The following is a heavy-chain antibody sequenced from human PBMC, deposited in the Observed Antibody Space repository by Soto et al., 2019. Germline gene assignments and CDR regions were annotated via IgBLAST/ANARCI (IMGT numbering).Heavy chain of an antibody. CDR3: ARDKDRQQLGGNYYDILDA. J-gene: IGHJ6*02. Sequence: QVQLMQSGAEVKKPGSSVKVSCKASGGTFSTSAISWVRQAPGEGLEWVGGIMPVFATPDYAQKFQGRVTISADXPXTXADXELTRLTTDDTAVYYCARDKDRQQLGGNYYDILDAWGQGTAITVSS. CDR2: IMPVFATP. CDR1: GGTFSTSA. V-gene: IGHV1-69*12. D-gene: IGHD3-3*02.